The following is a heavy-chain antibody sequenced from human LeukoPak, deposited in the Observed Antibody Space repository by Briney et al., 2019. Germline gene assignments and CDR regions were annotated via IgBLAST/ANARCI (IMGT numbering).Heavy chain of an antibody. CDR3: AKGTRRGRVY. J-gene: IGHJ4*02. Sequence: SGGSLRLSCAASGFTFSSYSMTWVRQAPGKGLEWVSSISSSSSYIYYADSVKGRFTISRDNAKNSLYLQMNSLRAEDTAVYYCAKGTRRGRVYWGQGTLVTVSS. V-gene: IGHV3-21*01. D-gene: IGHD6-25*01. CDR2: ISSSSSYI. CDR1: GFTFSSYS.